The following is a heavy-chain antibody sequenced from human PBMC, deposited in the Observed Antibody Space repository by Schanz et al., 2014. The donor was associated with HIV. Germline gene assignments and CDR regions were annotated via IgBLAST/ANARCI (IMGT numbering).Heavy chain of an antibody. D-gene: IGHD3-10*01. J-gene: IGHJ4*02. V-gene: IGHV3-23*01. Sequence: EVQLLESGGGLVQPGGSLRLSCAASGFTFSSYAMSWVRQAPGKGLEWVSAISGSSITYSADSVKGRFTISRDNANNSVYLQMNSLRGEDTAVYYCVRETSSGVDYFDYWGQGTLVTVS. CDR3: VRETSSGVDYFDY. CDR2: ISGSSIT. CDR1: GFTFSSYA.